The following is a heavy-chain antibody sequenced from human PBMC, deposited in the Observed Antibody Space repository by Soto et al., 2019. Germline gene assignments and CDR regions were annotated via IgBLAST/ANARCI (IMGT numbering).Heavy chain of an antibody. CDR1: GGSFSGYY. D-gene: IGHD2-2*01. Sequence: SETLSLTCAVYGGSFSGYYWSWIRQPPGKGLEWIGEINHSGSTNYNPSLKSRVTISVDTSKNQFSLKLSSVTAADTAVYYCARVTHLIPAAYYYYGMDVWGQGTTVTVSS. V-gene: IGHV4-34*01. CDR3: ARVTHLIPAAYYYYGMDV. J-gene: IGHJ6*02. CDR2: INHSGST.